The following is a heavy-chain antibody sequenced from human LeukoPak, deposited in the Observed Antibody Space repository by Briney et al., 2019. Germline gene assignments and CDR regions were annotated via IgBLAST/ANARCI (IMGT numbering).Heavy chain of an antibody. Sequence: SETLSLTCAVYGGSFSGYYRSWIRQPPGKGLEWIGEINHSGSTNYNPSLKSRVTISVDTSKNQFSLKLSSVTAADTAVYYCARWPNWGWNYYYYGMDVWGQGTTVTVSS. CDR1: GGSFSGYY. CDR3: ARWPNWGWNYYYYGMDV. V-gene: IGHV4-34*01. CDR2: INHSGST. D-gene: IGHD7-27*01. J-gene: IGHJ6*02.